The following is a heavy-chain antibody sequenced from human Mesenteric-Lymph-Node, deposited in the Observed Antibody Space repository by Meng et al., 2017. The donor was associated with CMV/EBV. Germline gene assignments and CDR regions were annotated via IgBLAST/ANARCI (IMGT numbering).Heavy chain of an antibody. CDR3: ARVKTDAYYYYGMDV. D-gene: IGHD4-23*01. Sequence: ESLMISCASSGFTVSSKYMSLVLQAPGQGLEWVSVIYSGGSTFYADSVKGRFTISRDNSKNTLYLQMNGLRADDTAVYYCARVKTDAYYYYGMDVWGQGTTVTVSS. CDR1: GFTVSSKY. CDR2: IYSGGST. V-gene: IGHV3-53*01. J-gene: IGHJ6*02.